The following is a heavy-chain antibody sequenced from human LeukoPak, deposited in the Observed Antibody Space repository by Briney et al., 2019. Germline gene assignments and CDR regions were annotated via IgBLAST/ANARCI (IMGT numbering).Heavy chain of an antibody. V-gene: IGHV3-48*03. Sequence: GGSLRLSCAASGFTFSSYEMNWVRQAPGKGLEWVSYISSSGSTIYYADSVKGRFTISRDNSKNTLYLQMNSLTGEDTAVYYCAKDRAIAATGTGPLNYWGQGSLVTVSS. CDR2: ISSSGSTI. D-gene: IGHD6-13*01. CDR3: AKDRAIAATGTGPLNY. J-gene: IGHJ4*02. CDR1: GFTFSSYE.